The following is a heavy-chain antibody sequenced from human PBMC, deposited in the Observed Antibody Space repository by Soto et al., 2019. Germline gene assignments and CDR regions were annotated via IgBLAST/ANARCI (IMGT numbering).Heavy chain of an antibody. CDR2: ISYDGSNK. D-gene: IGHD6-13*01. J-gene: IGHJ4*02. Sequence: TGGSLRLSCAASGFTFSSYGMHWVRQAPGKGLEWVAVISYDGSNKYYADSVKGRFTISRDNSKNTLYLQMNSLRAEDTAVYYCAKEGAAAGPQGRYFDYWGQGTLVTVSS. CDR1: GFTFSSYG. V-gene: IGHV3-30*18. CDR3: AKEGAAAGPQGRYFDY.